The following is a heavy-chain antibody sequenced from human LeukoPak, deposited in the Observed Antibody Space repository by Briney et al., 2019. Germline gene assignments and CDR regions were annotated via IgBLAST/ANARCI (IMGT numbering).Heavy chain of an antibody. Sequence: GGSLRLSCEAPGFTFTSYAMSWVRQAPGKGLEWVSGIGGSATTTYYADSVKGRFTISRDNSKNTLYLQMNSLGAEDTAIYYCARELWFDYWGQGTQVTVSS. V-gene: IGHV3-23*01. CDR2: IGGSATTT. J-gene: IGHJ4*02. CDR1: GFTFTSYA. CDR3: ARELWFDY. D-gene: IGHD5-18*01.